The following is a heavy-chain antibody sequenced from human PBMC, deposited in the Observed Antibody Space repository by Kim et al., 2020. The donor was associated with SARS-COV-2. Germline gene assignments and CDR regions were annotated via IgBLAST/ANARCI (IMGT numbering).Heavy chain of an antibody. CDR3: ARVSDTAMVPYYYYGMDV. Sequence: ASVKVSCKASGYTFTSYGISWVRQAPGQGLEWMGWISAYNGNTNYAQKLQGRVTMTTDTSTSTAYMELRSLRSDDTAVYYCARVSDTAMVPYYYYGMDVWGQGTTVTVSS. D-gene: IGHD5-18*01. V-gene: IGHV1-18*01. J-gene: IGHJ6*02. CDR1: GYTFTSYG. CDR2: ISAYNGNT.